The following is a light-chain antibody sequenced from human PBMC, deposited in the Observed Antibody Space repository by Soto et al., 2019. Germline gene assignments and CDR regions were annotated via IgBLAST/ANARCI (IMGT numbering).Light chain of an antibody. V-gene: IGLV2-14*01. J-gene: IGLJ2*01. Sequence: QSDLTQPASVSGSPGQSITISCTGTSSDVGGYNYVAWYQQHPGKPPKLMIYDVSNRPSGVSYRFSASKSGNTASLTISGLQAEDEADYYCSSYTSSKTLLFGGGTKLTVL. CDR1: SSDVGGYNY. CDR3: SSYTSSKTLL. CDR2: DVS.